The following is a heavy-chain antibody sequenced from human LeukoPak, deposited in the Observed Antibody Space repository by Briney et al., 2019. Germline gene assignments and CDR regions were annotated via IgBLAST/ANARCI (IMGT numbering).Heavy chain of an antibody. CDR3: ARETSLAGFASGLGFNY. Sequence: ETLSLTCTVSGGSISGWYWSWIRQPPGKGLEWIGYIYGSGYTNYNPSLKSRVTMSIDTSKNHFSLKLTSVTAADTATYYCARETSLAGFASGLGFNYWGQGILVTVSS. CDR1: GGSISGWY. CDR2: IYGSGYT. V-gene: IGHV4-59*01. D-gene: IGHD6-19*01. J-gene: IGHJ4*02.